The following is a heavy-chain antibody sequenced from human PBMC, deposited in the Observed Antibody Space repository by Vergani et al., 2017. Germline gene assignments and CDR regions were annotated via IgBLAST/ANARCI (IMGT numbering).Heavy chain of an antibody. D-gene: IGHD6-19*01. CDR3: ATARYSSGWDTDALDI. CDR1: GFTVSSNY. V-gene: IGHV3-66*01. CDR2: IYSGGST. J-gene: IGHJ3*02. Sequence: EVQLLESGGGLVQPGGSLRLSCAASGFTVSSNYMSWVRQAPGKGLEWVSVIYSGGSTYYADSVKGRFTISRDNSKNTLYLQMNSLRAEDTAVYYCATARYSSGWDTDALDIWGQGTMVTVSS.